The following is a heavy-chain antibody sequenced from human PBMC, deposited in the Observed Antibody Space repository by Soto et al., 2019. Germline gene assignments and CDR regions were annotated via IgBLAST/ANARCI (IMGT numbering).Heavy chain of an antibody. Sequence: SETLYLTCAVYGGSFSGYYWSWIRQPPGKGLEWIGEINHSGSTNYNPSLKSRVTISVDTSKNQFSLKLSSVTAADTAVYYCARGQGYCSGGSCYYYYYYMDVWGKGTTVTVSS. V-gene: IGHV4-34*01. J-gene: IGHJ6*03. CDR1: GGSFSGYY. D-gene: IGHD2-15*01. CDR2: INHSGST. CDR3: ARGQGYCSGGSCYYYYYYMDV.